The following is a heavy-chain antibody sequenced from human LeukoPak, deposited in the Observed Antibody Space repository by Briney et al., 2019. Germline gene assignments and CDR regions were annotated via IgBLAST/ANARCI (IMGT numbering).Heavy chain of an antibody. CDR1: GYTFTSYG. J-gene: IGHJ6*02. D-gene: IGHD4-11*01. CDR2: ISAYNGNT. V-gene: IGHV1-18*01. CDR3: ARGGVSTTVVSYYGMDV. Sequence: GASVKVSCKASGYTFTSYGISWVRQAPGQGLEWMGWISAYNGNTNYAQKLQGRVTMTTDTSTSTAYMELRSLRSDDTAVYYCARGGVSTTVVSYYGMDVWGQGTTVTVSS.